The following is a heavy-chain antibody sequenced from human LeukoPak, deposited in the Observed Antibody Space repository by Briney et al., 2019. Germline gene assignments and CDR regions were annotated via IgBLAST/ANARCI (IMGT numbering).Heavy chain of an antibody. Sequence: GASVKVSCKASGYTFTGYYMHWVRQSPGQGLEWMGWINPNSGGTYYAQKFQGRVTMTRDTSISTAYMELSRLRSDDTAVYYCARVIMTTAQRGWFDPWGQGTLVTVSS. D-gene: IGHD4-17*01. CDR3: ARVIMTTAQRGWFDP. CDR2: INPNSGGT. J-gene: IGHJ5*02. CDR1: GYTFTGYY. V-gene: IGHV1-2*02.